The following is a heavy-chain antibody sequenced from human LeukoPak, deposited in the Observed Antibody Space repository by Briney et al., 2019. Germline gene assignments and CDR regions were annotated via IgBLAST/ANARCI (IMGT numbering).Heavy chain of an antibody. J-gene: IGHJ5*02. CDR3: ARDVVYCSSTSCYPLYNWFDP. CDR2: IIPIFGTA. Sequence: SVKVSCKASGGTFSSYAISWVRQAPGQGLEWMGGIIPIFGTANYAQKFQGRVTITADESTSTAYMELSSLRSEDTAVYYCARDVVYCSSTSCYPLYNWFDPWGQGTLVTVSS. D-gene: IGHD2-2*01. V-gene: IGHV1-69*01. CDR1: GGTFSSYA.